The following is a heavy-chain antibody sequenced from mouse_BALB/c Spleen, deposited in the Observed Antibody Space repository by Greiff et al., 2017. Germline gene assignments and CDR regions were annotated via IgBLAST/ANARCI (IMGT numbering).Heavy chain of an antibody. CDR2: ISYSGST. D-gene: IGHD4-1*01. V-gene: IGHV3-2*02. CDR1: GYSITSDYA. Sequence: EVQLLESGPGLVKPSPSLSLTCTVTGYSITSDYAWNWIRQFPGNKLEWMCYISYSGSTSYNPSLKSRISITRDTSKNQFFLQLNSVTTEDTATYYCASWDGYWGQGTTLTVSS. CDR3: ASWDGY. J-gene: IGHJ2*01.